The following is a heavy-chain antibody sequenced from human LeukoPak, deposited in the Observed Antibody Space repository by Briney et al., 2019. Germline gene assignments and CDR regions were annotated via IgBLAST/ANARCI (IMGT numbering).Heavy chain of an antibody. CDR2: INPNSGGA. V-gene: IGHV1-2*02. Sequence: ASVKVSCKASGYTFTGYYMHWVRQAPGQGLEWMGWINPNSGGAKYAQNFQGRVIMTTDTSISTAYMELTSLRSDDTDVYYCARSSPPTYYHFYYYMDVWGKGSTVTVSS. J-gene: IGHJ6*03. CDR3: ARSSPPTYYHFYYYMDV. D-gene: IGHD6-13*01. CDR1: GYTFTGYY.